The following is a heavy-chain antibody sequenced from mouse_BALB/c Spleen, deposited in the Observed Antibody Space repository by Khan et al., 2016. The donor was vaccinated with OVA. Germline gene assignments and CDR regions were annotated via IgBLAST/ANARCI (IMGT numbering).Heavy chain of an antibody. J-gene: IGHJ3*01. CDR1: GYTFTSYW. D-gene: IGHD2-2*01. Sequence: QVQLKQSGAELVRPGASVKLSCKASGYTFTSYWMNWVKQRPGQGLEWIGMIDPSDSETHYNQIFKDKATLTVDKSSRTAYMQLSSLTSEDSAVYYDARREKYGYDASWFAYWGQGSLVTVSA. CDR2: IDPSDSET. V-gene: IGHV1-61*01. CDR3: ARREKYGYDASWFAY.